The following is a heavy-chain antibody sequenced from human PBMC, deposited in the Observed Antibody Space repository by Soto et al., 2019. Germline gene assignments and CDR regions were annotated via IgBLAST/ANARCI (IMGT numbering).Heavy chain of an antibody. CDR1: GFTFSSYG. Sequence: GGSLRLSCAASGFTFSSYGMHWVRQAPGKGLEWVAVISYDGSNKYYADSVKGRFTISRDNSKNTLYLQMNSLRAEDTAVYYCAKVPTLEYQLLWGFDYWGQGTLVTVSS. CDR3: AKVPTLEYQLLWGFDY. D-gene: IGHD2-2*01. CDR2: ISYDGSNK. J-gene: IGHJ4*02. V-gene: IGHV3-30*18.